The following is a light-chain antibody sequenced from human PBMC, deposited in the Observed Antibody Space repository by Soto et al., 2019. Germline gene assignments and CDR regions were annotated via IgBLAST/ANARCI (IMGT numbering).Light chain of an antibody. V-gene: IGLV3-21*02. J-gene: IGLJ2*01. CDR3: QVWDSSSDHVV. CDR2: DDR. Sequence: SYELTQPPSVSVAPGQKARITCGGNNIGSKNVHWYQQKPGQAPALVVYDDRGRPSGIPERLSGSNSGNTATLTISRVEAGDEADYYCQVWDSSSDHVVFGGGTKVTVL. CDR1: NIGSKN.